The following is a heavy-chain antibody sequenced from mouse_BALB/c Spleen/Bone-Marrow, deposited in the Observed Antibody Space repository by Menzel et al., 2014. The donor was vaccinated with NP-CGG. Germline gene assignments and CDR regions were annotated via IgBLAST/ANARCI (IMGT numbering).Heavy chain of an antibody. CDR3: AIEVYRNDGYAMDY. CDR2: IWGDGRT. D-gene: IGHD2-14*01. V-gene: IGHV2-6-7*01. Sequence: VQVVETGLGLVAPSQSLSITCTVSGFSLTGYGVNWVRQPPGKGLEWLGMIWGDGRTDYNSAPKSRQSISKDNSKSQVFLKMNSRQSGDTARYFCAIEVYRNDGYAMDYCGQGSSI. CDR1: GFSLTGYG. J-gene: IGHJ4*01.